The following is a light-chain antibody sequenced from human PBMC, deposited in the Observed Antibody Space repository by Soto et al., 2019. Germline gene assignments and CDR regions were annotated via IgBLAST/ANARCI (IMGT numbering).Light chain of an antibody. J-gene: IGKJ3*01. Sequence: DTQMTQSPSSLSASVGDRVTITCRASQGIYNYLAWYQQKPGKVPKILIYAASSLVSGVPSRFSGSGSGTDFTITISSLQREDVVTYYCQKCNSAPFTFGPGTKVDIK. V-gene: IGKV1-27*01. CDR2: AAS. CDR3: QKCNSAPFT. CDR1: QGIYNY.